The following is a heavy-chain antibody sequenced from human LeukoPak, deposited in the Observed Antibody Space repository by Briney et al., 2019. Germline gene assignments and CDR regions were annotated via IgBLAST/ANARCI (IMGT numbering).Heavy chain of an antibody. CDR3: ARWKWDGYFSGGSCYGDWFDP. J-gene: IGHJ5*02. Sequence: PSETLSLTCAVYVGSFSGYYWSWIRQPPGKGLEWIGEINHSGSTNYNPSLKSRVTISVDTSKNQFSLKLSSVTAADPAVYYCARWKWDGYFSGGSCYGDWFDPWGQGTLVTVSS. CDR2: INHSGST. CDR1: VGSFSGYY. V-gene: IGHV4-34*01. D-gene: IGHD2-15*01.